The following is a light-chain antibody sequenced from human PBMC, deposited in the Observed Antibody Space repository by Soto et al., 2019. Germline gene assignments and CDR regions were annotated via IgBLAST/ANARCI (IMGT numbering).Light chain of an antibody. CDR1: SSDVGSYNL. CDR3: CSYAGSSTPYV. CDR2: EVS. Sequence: QSVLTQPASVSGSPGQSITISCTGTSSDVGSYNLVSWYQQHPGKAPKLMIYEVSKRPSGVSNRFSGSKSGNTASLTISGLQAEDEANYYCCSYAGSSTPYVSGTGTKVPVL. J-gene: IGLJ1*01. V-gene: IGLV2-23*02.